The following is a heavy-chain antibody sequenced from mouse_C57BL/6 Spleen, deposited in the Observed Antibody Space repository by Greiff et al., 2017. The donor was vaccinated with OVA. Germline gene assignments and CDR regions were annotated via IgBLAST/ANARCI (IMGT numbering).Heavy chain of an antibody. V-gene: IGHV5-17*01. CDR3: ARRGYSGYYCDY. CDR1: GFTFSDYG. D-gene: IGHD2-2*01. Sequence: EVQRVESGGGLVKPGGSLKLSCAASGFTFSDYGMHWVRQAPEKGLEWVAYISSGSSTIYYADPVKGRFTSSRDKAKNTLFLQMTSLRSEDTAMYYCARRGYSGYYCDYWGQGTTLTVSS. J-gene: IGHJ2*01. CDR2: ISSGSSTI.